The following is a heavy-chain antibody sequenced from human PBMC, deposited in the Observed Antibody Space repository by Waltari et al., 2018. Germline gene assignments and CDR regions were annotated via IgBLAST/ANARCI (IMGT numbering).Heavy chain of an antibody. J-gene: IGHJ4*02. CDR3: GVTMVRGVWTRVDY. CDR1: GGSFSGYY. CDR2: INHSGST. V-gene: IGHV4-34*01. Sequence: QVQLQQWGAGLLKPSETLSLTCAVYGGSFSGYYWSWIRQPPGKGLEWIGEINHSGSTNYNPSLKSRVTISVDTSKNQFSLKLSSVTAADTAVYYCGVTMVRGVWTRVDYWGQGTLVTVSS. D-gene: IGHD3-10*01.